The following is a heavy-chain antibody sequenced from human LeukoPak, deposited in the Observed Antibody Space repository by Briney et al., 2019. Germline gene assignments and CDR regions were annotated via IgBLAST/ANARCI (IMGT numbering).Heavy chain of an antibody. J-gene: IGHJ5*02. CDR1: GXSISRGGYY. V-gene: IGHV4-31*03. CDR2: IYYSGST. CDR3: ARYRSYCSGGSCYHRGFDP. Sequence: SQTLSLTCTVSGXSISRGGYYWSWNRQHPGKGLERVGYIYYSGSTYYNPPLKSRVTISVDTSKNQFSLKLSSVTAADTAVYYCARYRSYCSGGSCYHRGFDPWGQGTLVTVSS. D-gene: IGHD2-15*01.